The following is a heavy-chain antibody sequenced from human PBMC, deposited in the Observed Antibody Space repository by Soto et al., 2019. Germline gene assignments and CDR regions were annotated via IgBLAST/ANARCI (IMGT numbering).Heavy chain of an antibody. CDR3: ARDGGLRRMDFQH. Sequence: SETLSLTCAVYGGSFSGYYWSWIRQPPGKGLECIGYIYYSGSIYYNPSLKSRVTISVDTSKNQFSLKLSSVTAADTAVYYCARDGGLRRMDFQHWGQGTLVTVSS. V-gene: IGHV4-59*01. J-gene: IGHJ1*01. CDR1: GGSFSGYY. CDR2: IYYSGSI. D-gene: IGHD2-2*03.